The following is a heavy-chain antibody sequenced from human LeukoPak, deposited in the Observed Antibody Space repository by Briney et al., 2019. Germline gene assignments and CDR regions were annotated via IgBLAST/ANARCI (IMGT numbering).Heavy chain of an antibody. D-gene: IGHD3-22*01. J-gene: IGHJ5*02. Sequence: TLSLTCTVSGGSISSGGYYWSWIRQHPGKGLEWIGYIYYSGSTYYNPSPKSRVTISVDTSKNQFSLKLSSVTAADTAVYYCATAKPWYYYDSSGYYFRGGWFDPWGQGTLVTVSS. V-gene: IGHV4-31*03. CDR2: IYYSGST. CDR1: GGSISSGGYY. CDR3: ATAKPWYYYDSSGYYFRGGWFDP.